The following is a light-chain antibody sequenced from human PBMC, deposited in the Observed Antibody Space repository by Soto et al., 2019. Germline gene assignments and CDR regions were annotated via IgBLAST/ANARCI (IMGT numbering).Light chain of an antibody. Sequence: EIVLTQSPATLSLSPGERATLSCRASQSVRIFLAWCQQKPGQAPRLLIYDASNRATGIPDRFSGSGSGTDFTLTISSLEPEDFAVYYCQQRGNWPLYTFGQGTKVEMK. V-gene: IGKV3-11*01. CDR2: DAS. CDR1: QSVRIF. CDR3: QQRGNWPLYT. J-gene: IGKJ2*01.